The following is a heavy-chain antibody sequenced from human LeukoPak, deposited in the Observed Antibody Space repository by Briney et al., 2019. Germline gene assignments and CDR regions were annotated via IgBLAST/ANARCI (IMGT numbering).Heavy chain of an antibody. D-gene: IGHD3-3*01. CDR1: GFTFSSYG. J-gene: IGHJ6*02. CDR3: AKDQGHYNFWSGYSTRSLYGMDV. Sequence: PGGSLRLSCAASGFTFSSYGMHWVRQAPGKGLEWVAVISYDGSNKYYADSVKGRFTISRDNSKNTLYLQMNSLRAEDTAVYYCAKDQGHYNFWSGYSTRSLYGMDVWGQGTTVTVSS. CDR2: ISYDGSNK. V-gene: IGHV3-30*18.